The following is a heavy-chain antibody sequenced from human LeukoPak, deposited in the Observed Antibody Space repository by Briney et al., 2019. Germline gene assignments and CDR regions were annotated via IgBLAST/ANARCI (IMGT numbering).Heavy chain of an antibody. V-gene: IGHV3-7*01. CDR3: ARDRVWTVLY. CDR2: INQDGSEK. J-gene: IGHJ4*02. D-gene: IGHD6-13*01. Sequence: GGCVRLSCSASGCTFSSYSMGWVRQAPGKGLEWVANINQDGSEKYYVDSVKGRFTISRENAKNSLYLQMNSLRADDTAVYYCARDRVWTVLYWGQGTLVTVSS. CDR1: GCTFSSYS.